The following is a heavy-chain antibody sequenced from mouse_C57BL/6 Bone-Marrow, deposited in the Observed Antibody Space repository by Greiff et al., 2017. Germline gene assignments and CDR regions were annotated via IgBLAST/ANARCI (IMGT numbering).Heavy chain of an antibody. CDR2: ISSGSSTI. CDR1: GFTFSDYG. J-gene: IGHJ1*03. Sequence: EVKVIESGGGLVKPGGSLKLSCAASGFTFSDYGMHWVRQAPEKGLEWVAYISSGSSTIYYADKVKGRLTISRDNAKNTLFLQMTSLRSEDTAMYYCALDYDSHWYFDVWGTGTTVTVSS. V-gene: IGHV5-17*01. CDR3: ALDYDSHWYFDV. D-gene: IGHD2-4*01.